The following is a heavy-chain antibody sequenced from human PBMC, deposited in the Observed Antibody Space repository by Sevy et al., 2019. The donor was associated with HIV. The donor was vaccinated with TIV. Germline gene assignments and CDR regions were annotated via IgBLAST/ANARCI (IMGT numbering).Heavy chain of an antibody. CDR2: IKQDGSEK. CDR3: ARVGFFGVRYFDY. J-gene: IGHJ4*02. V-gene: IGHV3-7*03. CDR1: GFTFSSYW. Sequence: GGSLRLSCAASGFTFSSYWMSWVRQAPGKGLEWVANIKQDGSEKYYVDSVKGRFTISRGNAKNSLYLQMNSLRAEDTAVYYCARVGFFGVRYFDYWGQGTLVTVSS. D-gene: IGHD3-3*02.